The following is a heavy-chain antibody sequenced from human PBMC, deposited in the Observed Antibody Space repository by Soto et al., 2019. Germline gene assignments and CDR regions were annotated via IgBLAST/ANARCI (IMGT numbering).Heavy chain of an antibody. Sequence: QVQLQESGPGLVKPSETLSLTYTVSGGSISSYYWSWIRQPPGKGLEWIGYIYYSGDTNYNPSLKSRVTISVDTSKNQFSLSLSSLTAADTAVYYCARDTRYGVLDYWGQGTLVTVSS. D-gene: IGHD4-17*01. CDR3: ARDTRYGVLDY. V-gene: IGHV4-59*01. CDR1: GGSISSYY. J-gene: IGHJ4*02. CDR2: IYYSGDT.